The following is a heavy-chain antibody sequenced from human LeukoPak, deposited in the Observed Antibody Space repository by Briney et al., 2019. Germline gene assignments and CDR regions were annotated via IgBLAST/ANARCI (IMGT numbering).Heavy chain of an antibody. J-gene: IGHJ6*02. D-gene: IGHD6-19*01. Sequence: SETLSLTWTVSGGSISSYYCSWIRQPPGKGLEWIGYIYYSGSTNYNPSLKSRVTISVDTSKNQFSLKLSSVTAADTAVYYCARRGADSSGWPGYCYYGMDVWGQGTTVTVSS. CDR1: GGSISSYY. CDR3: ARRGADSSGWPGYCYYGMDV. CDR2: IYYSGST. V-gene: IGHV4-59*08.